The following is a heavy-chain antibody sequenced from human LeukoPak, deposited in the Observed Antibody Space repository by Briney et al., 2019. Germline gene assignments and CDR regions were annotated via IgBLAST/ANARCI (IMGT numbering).Heavy chain of an antibody. Sequence: ASVKVSCKASGYTFTSYDINWVRQATGQGLEWMGWMNPNSGNTGYAQKFQGRVTMTKNTSISTAYMELSSLRSEDTAVYYCARATTPYSSGWYPYWGQGTLVTVSS. CDR2: MNPNSGNT. J-gene: IGHJ4*02. CDR1: GYTFTSYD. V-gene: IGHV1-8*01. CDR3: ARATTPYSSGWYPY. D-gene: IGHD6-19*01.